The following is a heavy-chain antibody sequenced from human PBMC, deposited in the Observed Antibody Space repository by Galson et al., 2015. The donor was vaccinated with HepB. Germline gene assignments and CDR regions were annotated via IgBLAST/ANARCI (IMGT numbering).Heavy chain of an antibody. CDR2: IIPILGVT. D-gene: IGHD4-17*01. Sequence: SVKVSCKASGATFSSYNINWVRQAPGQGLEWMGMIIPILGVTNYAQNFQDRVTITADKSTSTVYMELSSLKSEDTAVYYCANLVGSNTVTQQADTNLDYYYGMDVWGQGTTVIVSS. V-gene: IGHV1-69*02. CDR3: ANLVGSNTVTQQADTNLDYYYGMDV. J-gene: IGHJ6*02. CDR1: GATFSSYN.